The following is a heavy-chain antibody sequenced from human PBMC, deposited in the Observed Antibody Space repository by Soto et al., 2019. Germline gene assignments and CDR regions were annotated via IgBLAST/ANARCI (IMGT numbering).Heavy chain of an antibody. CDR1: GFTFSSYG. CDR3: AKDPVLRFLEWLSSLNYYYGMDV. J-gene: IGHJ6*02. CDR2: ISYDGSNK. D-gene: IGHD3-3*01. Sequence: GGSLRLSCAASGFTFSSYGMHWVRQAPGKGLEWVAVISYDGSNKYYADSVKGRFTISRDNSKNTLYLQMNSLRAEDTAVYYCAKDPVLRFLEWLSSLNYYYGMDVWGQGTTVTVSS. V-gene: IGHV3-30*18.